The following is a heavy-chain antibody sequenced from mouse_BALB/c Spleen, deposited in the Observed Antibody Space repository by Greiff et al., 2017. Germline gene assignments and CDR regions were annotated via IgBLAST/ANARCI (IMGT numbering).Heavy chain of an antibody. CDR3: ARGDYLYAMDY. D-gene: IGHD2-4*01. CDR1: GFTFTDYY. J-gene: IGHJ4*01. CDR2: IRNKANGYTT. V-gene: IGHV7-3*02. Sequence: EVQGVESGGGLVQPGGSLRLSCATSGFTFTDYYMSWVRQPPGKALEWLGFIRNKANGYTTEYSASVKGRFTISRDNSQSILYLQMNTLRAEDSATYYCARGDYLYAMDYWGQGTSVTVSS.